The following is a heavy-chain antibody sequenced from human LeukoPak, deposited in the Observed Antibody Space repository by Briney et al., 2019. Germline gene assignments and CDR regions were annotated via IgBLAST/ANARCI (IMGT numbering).Heavy chain of an antibody. J-gene: IGHJ4*02. V-gene: IGHV3-23*01. Sequence: GGSLRLSCAASEFTFSSYVMAWVRQAPGKGLEWVSTITPGGGTYYADSVKGRFTISRDNSKNTLYLQMNSLRAGDTAVYYCARGRADYYDSSGYYLFDYWGQGTLVTVSS. CDR3: ARGRADYYDSSGYYLFDY. CDR2: ITPGGGT. D-gene: IGHD3-22*01. CDR1: EFTFSSYV.